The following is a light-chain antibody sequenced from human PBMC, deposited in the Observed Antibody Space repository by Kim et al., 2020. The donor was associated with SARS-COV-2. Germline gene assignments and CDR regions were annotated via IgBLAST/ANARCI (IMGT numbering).Light chain of an antibody. CDR3: ATWDDSLNGPV. V-gene: IGLV1-44*01. CDR1: NSNIGSNT. Sequence: QSVLTQPPSASGTPGQRVTISCSGSNSNIGSNTVNWYQQLPRTAPKLLIHSNSQRPSGVPDRFSGSRSGTSASLAISGLQSEDEADYYCATWDDSLNGPVFGGGTQLTVL. CDR2: SNS. J-gene: IGLJ3*02.